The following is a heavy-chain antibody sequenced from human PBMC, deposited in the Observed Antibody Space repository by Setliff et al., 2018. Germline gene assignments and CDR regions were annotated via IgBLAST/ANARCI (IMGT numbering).Heavy chain of an antibody. Sequence: SETLSLTCTVSGGSISNYYWSWIRQSPGKGLEWIGFIYYNGRSDHNPSLQSRVTMSVDRSKNQFSLNLRAMTAADTAVYYCAREGGGSGWTPDSWGQGTLVTVSS. D-gene: IGHD6-19*01. J-gene: IGHJ4*02. CDR2: IYYNGRS. CDR3: AREGGGSGWTPDS. CDR1: GGSISNYY. V-gene: IGHV4-59*01.